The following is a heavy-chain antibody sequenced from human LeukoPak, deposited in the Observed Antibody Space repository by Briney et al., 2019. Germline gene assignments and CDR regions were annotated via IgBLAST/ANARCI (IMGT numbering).Heavy chain of an antibody. CDR3: AREARDAFDI. D-gene: IGHD6-6*01. V-gene: IGHV1-8*03. CDR1: GGTFSSYA. Sequence: ASVKVSCKASGGTFSSYAISWVRQAPGQGLEWMGWMNPNSGNTGYAQKFQGRVTITRNTSISTAYMELSSLRSEDTAVYYCAREARDAFDIWGQGTMVTVSS. CDR2: MNPNSGNT. J-gene: IGHJ3*02.